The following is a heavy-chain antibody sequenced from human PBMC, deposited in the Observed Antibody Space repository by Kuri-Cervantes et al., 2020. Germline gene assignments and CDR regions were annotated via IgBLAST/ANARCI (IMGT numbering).Heavy chain of an antibody. D-gene: IGHD2-15*01. CDR1: GYSVNSGAYY. V-gene: IGHV4-61*08. J-gene: IGHJ4*02. CDR2: TYYIGHT. CDR3: ARVHSNSYSFFDY. Sequence: SETLSLTCGVSGYSVNSGAYYWGWIRQPPGKRLERIGHTYYIGHTDYNPSLRSRITMSVDTYKNQFSLRLTSVTAADTAVYYCARVHSNSYSFFDYWGQGILVTVSS.